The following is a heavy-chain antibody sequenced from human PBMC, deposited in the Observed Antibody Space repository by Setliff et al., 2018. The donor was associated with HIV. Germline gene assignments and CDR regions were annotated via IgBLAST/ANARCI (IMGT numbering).Heavy chain of an antibody. J-gene: IGHJ4*02. CDR3: ARGGDSTRYYYRGEDFIGAY. Sequence: SVKVSCKASGGTFSSHAISWVRQAPGQGLEWMGGIIPMFGTANYAQKFQGRVTITADESTSTAYMGLSSLRSEDTAVYYCARGGDSTRYYYRGEDFIGAYWGQGTLVTVSS. V-gene: IGHV1-69*13. CDR1: GGTFSSHA. CDR2: IIPMFGTA. D-gene: IGHD3-22*01.